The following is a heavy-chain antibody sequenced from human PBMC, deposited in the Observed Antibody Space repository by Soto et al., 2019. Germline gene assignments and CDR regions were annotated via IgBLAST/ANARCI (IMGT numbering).Heavy chain of an antibody. CDR1: GFTFSSYG. D-gene: IGHD6-6*01. Sequence: GGSLRLSCAASGFTFSSYGMHWVRQAPGKGLEWVAVISYDGSNKYYADSVKGRFTISRDNSKNTLYLQMNSLRAEDTAVYYCAKDFPPVVLYSSSAYYYGMDVWGQGTTVTVSS. CDR3: AKDFPPVVLYSSSAYYYGMDV. J-gene: IGHJ6*02. CDR2: ISYDGSNK. V-gene: IGHV3-30*18.